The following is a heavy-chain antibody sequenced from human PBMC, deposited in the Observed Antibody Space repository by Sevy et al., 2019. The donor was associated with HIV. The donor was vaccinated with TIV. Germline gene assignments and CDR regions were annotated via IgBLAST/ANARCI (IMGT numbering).Heavy chain of an antibody. Sequence: GGSLRLSCAASGFTFSDYYMSWIRQAPGKGLEWFSSISSSHHAIKYADSVKGRFAISRDNAKKSLYLQMNSLRAEDTAVYFCVGRPYSSTYSWSYYVDYWGLGTLVTVSS. J-gene: IGHJ4*02. CDR3: VGRPYSSTYSWSYYVDY. CDR1: GFTFSDYY. D-gene: IGHD5-18*01. V-gene: IGHV3-11*01. CDR2: ISSSHHAI.